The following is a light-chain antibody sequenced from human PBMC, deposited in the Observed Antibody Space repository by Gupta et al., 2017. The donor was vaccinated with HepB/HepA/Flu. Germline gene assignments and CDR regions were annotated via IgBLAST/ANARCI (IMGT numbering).Light chain of an antibody. CDR3: QAWDSSTAGVV. V-gene: IGLV3-1*01. CDR2: QDS. J-gene: IGLJ2*01. Sequence: SYALTQPPPVSVSPGQTARIPCPGDKLGDKYACWYQQKPGQSPVLVIYQDSKRPSGIPERFSGSNSGNTATLTISGTQAMDEADYYCQAWDSSTAGVVFGGGTKLTVL. CDR1: KLGDKY.